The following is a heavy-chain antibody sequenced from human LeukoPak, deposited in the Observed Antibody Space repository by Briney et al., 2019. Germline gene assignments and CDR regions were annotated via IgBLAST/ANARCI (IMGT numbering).Heavy chain of an antibody. J-gene: IGHJ4*02. CDR3: ARVIAAADPDY. D-gene: IGHD6-13*01. Sequence: ASVKVSCKASGYTFTGYYMHWVRQAPGQGLEWMGWINPNSGGTNYAQKFQGRVTMTRNTSISTAYMELSSLRSEDTAVYYCARVIAAADPDYWGQGTLATVSS. CDR2: INPNSGGT. V-gene: IGHV1-2*02. CDR1: GYTFTGYY.